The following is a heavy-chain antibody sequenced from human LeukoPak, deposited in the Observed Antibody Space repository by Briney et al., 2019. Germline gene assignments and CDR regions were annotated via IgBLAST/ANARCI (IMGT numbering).Heavy chain of an antibody. Sequence: PGGSLRLSCAASGFTFSSYAMSWVRQAPGKGLEWVSAISGSGGSTSYAQKFQGRVTMTRDTSTSTVYMELSSLRSEDTAVYYCARGPLSWAGYSYGTYYGMDVWGQGTTVTVSS. CDR2: ISGSGGST. V-gene: IGHV3-23*01. CDR1: GFTFSSYA. CDR3: ARGPLSWAGYSYGTYYGMDV. J-gene: IGHJ6*02. D-gene: IGHD5-18*01.